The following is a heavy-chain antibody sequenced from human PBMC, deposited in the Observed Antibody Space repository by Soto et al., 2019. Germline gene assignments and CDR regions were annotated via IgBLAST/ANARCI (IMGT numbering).Heavy chain of an antibody. V-gene: IGHV4-61*01. CDR1: GGSVSSGSYY. Sequence: QVHLQESGPGLVKPSETLSLTCTVYGGSVSSGSYYWSWIRQPPGKGLEWIGYIYYSGSTNYNPSPKRRVTNSVDTSKYQFSLKLSSVTAADTAVYYCARGIEGWYQGRYYYGMDVWGQGTTVTVSS. CDR2: IYYSGST. J-gene: IGHJ6*02. CDR3: ARGIEGWYQGRYYYGMDV. D-gene: IGHD6-19*01.